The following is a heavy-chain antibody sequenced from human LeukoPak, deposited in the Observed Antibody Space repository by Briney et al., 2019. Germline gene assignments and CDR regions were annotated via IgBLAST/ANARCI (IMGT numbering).Heavy chain of an antibody. J-gene: IGHJ4*02. D-gene: IGHD6-13*01. CDR3: ATDSGEYSSSPLFDY. V-gene: IGHV1-24*01. CDR2: FDPEDGET. Sequence: ASVKVSCKGSGYTLTELSMHWGRQAPGKRLEGMGGFDPEDGETIYAQKFQGRVTMTEDTSTDTAYMELSSLRSEDTAVYYCATDSGEYSSSPLFDYWGQGTLVTLSS. CDR1: GYTLTELS.